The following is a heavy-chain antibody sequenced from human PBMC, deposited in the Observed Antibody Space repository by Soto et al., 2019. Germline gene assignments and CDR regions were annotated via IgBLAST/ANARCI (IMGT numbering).Heavy chain of an antibody. CDR1: GYIFVNYG. CDR2: ISPYTGNT. Sequence: QVQLVQSGGEVKKPGASVKDSCKASGYIFVNYGIAWMRQAPGQTLEWMGWISPYTGNTHSATKVQGRLTMTTDTSTSTAYMDLGSLTSDDTAVYYCVMVDNYVTPTPQDVWGQGTTVTVSS. D-gene: IGHD3-16*01. CDR3: VMVDNYVTPTPQDV. J-gene: IGHJ6*02. V-gene: IGHV1-18*01.